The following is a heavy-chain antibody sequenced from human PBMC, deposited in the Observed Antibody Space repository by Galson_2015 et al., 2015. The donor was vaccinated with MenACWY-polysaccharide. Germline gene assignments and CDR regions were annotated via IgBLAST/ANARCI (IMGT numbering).Heavy chain of an antibody. CDR1: GFIFSGYW. CDR2: IKIDGSEK. J-gene: IGHJ6*02. V-gene: IGHV3-7*01. Sequence: SLRLSCAASGFIFSGYWMTWVRRAPGKGLEWVASIKIDGSEKYYVDSVKGRFTISRDNGKKLVFLQMSSLRVEDTALYYCARGLYGMDVSGQGTAVTVSS. CDR3: ARGLYGMDV.